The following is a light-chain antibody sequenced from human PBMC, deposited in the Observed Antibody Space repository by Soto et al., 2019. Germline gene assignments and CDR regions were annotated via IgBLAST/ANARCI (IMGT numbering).Light chain of an antibody. J-gene: IGKJ1*01. CDR1: QSISSW. V-gene: IGKV1-5*01. CDR3: QQYNSYST. Sequence: DIPRTHSPVTLRASVRSRVRITCRASQSISSWLAWYQQKPGKAPKLLIYDASSLESGVPSRFSGSGSGTEFTLTISSLQPDDFATYYCQQYNSYSTFGQGTKVDI. CDR2: DAS.